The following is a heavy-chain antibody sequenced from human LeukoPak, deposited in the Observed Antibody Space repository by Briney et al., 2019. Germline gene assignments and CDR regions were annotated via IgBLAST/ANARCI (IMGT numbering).Heavy chain of an antibody. J-gene: IGHJ4*02. CDR1: GLTFSSYW. CDR2: IKQDGSEK. D-gene: IGHD4-17*01. CDR3: ARLSYGDYEDY. Sequence: GGSLRLSCAASGLTFSSYWMSWVRQAPGKGLEWVANIKQDGSEKYYVDSVKGRFTISRDNAKNSLYLQMNSLRAEDTAVYYCARLSYGDYEDYWGQGTLVTVSS. V-gene: IGHV3-7*03.